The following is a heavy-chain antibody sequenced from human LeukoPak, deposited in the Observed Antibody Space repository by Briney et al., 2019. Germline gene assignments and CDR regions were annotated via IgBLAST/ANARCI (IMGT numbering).Heavy chain of an antibody. V-gene: IGHV1-2*06. Sequence: GATVKVSCKASGYTFTDFYIHGVRQAPGQGLEWMGRINPNSGGTHSAQKFQGRVTMTRDTSISTAYMEVSRLRSDDTAVYYCAIYSGGPFDYWGQGTLVTVSS. CDR2: INPNSGGT. CDR3: AIYSGGPFDY. J-gene: IGHJ4*02. D-gene: IGHD2-15*01. CDR1: GYTFTDFY.